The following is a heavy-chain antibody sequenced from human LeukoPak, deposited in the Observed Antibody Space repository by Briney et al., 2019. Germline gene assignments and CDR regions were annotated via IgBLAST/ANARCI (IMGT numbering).Heavy chain of an antibody. Sequence: GGSLRLSCAASGFTFSSYAMHWVRQAPGKGLEWVAVLWYDGSNKYYADSVKGRFTISRDNSKNTLYLQMNSLRVEDTAAYYCSRGIDGYDSIVDYWGQGTLVTVSS. D-gene: IGHD5-24*01. CDR3: SRGIDGYDSIVDY. V-gene: IGHV3-33*01. J-gene: IGHJ4*02. CDR1: GFTFSSYA. CDR2: LWYDGSNK.